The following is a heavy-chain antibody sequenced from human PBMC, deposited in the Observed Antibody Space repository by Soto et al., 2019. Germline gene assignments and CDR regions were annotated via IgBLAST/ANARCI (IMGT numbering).Heavy chain of an antibody. V-gene: IGHV4-38-2*01. CDR1: GFFISSGNY. CDR2: IFHGGNT. J-gene: IGHJ3*01. CDR3: ARARSYDAFDV. Sequence: PSETLSLTCAVSGFFISSGNYWGWIRKPPGKGLEWIGSIFHGGNTYYNPSLKSRVTISADMSKNQFSLKLNSVTAADTAVYYCARARSYDAFDVWGQGTLVTVSS. D-gene: IGHD4-17*01.